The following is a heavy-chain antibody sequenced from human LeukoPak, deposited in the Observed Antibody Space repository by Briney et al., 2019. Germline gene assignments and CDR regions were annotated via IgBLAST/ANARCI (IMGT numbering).Heavy chain of an antibody. D-gene: IGHD2-2*03. CDR1: GGSISSSSYY. V-gene: IGHV4-39*07. CDR2: IYYSGST. Sequence: PSETLSLTCTVSGGSISSSSYYWGWIRQPPGKGLEWIGSIYYSGSTYYNPSLKSRVAIPVDTSKNQFSLKLTSVTAADTAIYYCARMDSHSGGDYWGQGTLVTVSS. CDR3: ARMDSHSGGDY. J-gene: IGHJ4*02.